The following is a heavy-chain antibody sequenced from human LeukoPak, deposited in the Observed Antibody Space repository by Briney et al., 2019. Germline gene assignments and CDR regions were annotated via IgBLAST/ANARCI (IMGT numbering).Heavy chain of an antibody. J-gene: IGHJ5*01. CDR1: GDSVSSKNGA. CDR3: ARDLGTSGWYTFDF. CDR2: TYYRSKWYD. Sequence: SQTLSLTCAISGDSVSSKNGAWNWIRQSPSRGLEWLGRTYYRSKWYDEYADSVKGRVTISPDTSKNQFSLHVYSVTPEDTAAYYCARDLGTSGWYTFDFWGQGTLVTVSS. V-gene: IGHV6-1*01. D-gene: IGHD6-19*01.